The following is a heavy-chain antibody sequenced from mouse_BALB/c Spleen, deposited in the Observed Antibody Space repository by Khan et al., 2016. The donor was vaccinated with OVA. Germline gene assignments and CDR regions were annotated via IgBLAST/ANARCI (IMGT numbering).Heavy chain of an antibody. Sequence: VQLQQSGAELARPGASVKMSCKASGYTFTSHTMHWIKQRPGQGLEWIGYINPRSGYNQKLNDKATLTADISSSTAYMQLSSLTSEDSAVYYSARRTTEYALDYWGQGTSDTVSS. CDR3: ARRTTEYALDY. CDR1: GYTFTSHT. V-gene: IGHV1-4*01. J-gene: IGHJ4*01. D-gene: IGHD2-14*01. CDR2: INPRSG.